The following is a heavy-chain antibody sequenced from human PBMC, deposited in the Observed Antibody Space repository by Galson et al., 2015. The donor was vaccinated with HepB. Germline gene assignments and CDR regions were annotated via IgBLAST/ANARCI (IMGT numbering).Heavy chain of an antibody. Sequence: SLRLSCAASGFTFSSYAMHWVRQAPGKGLEWVAVISYDGSNKYYADSVKGRFTISRDNSKNTLYLQMNSLRAEDTAVYYCARYGDYGYYGMDVWGQGTTVTVSS. CDR2: ISYDGSNK. V-gene: IGHV3-30-3*01. D-gene: IGHD4-17*01. J-gene: IGHJ6*02. CDR1: GFTFSSYA. CDR3: ARYGDYGYYGMDV.